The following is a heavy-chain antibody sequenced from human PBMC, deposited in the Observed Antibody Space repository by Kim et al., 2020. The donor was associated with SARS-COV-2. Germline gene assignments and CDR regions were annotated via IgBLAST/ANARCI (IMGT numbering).Heavy chain of an antibody. CDR3: SIVPSIEDQ. D-gene: IGHD2-15*01. Sequence: GGSLRLSCRTSGFSFASYAVTWFRQAPGKGLEWVGFIRTKAYSATTEYAASVRGRFTISRDDSESIAYLQLNNLKAADTAVYYCSIVPSIEDQWGQGPLVTVS. CDR1: GFSFASYA. V-gene: IGHV3-49*03. J-gene: IGHJ4*02. CDR2: IRTKAYSATT.